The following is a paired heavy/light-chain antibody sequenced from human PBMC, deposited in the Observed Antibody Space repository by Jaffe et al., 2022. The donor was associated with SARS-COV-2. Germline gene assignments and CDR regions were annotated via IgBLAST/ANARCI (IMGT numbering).Light chain of an antibody. V-gene: IGKV1-12*01. Sequence: DIQMTQSPSSVSASVGDRVTITCRASQGISTWLAWYQQKPGKAPKLLIYGASSLQSGVPSRFSGSGSGTDFTLTISTLQPEDFATYFCEQVQSFPLTFGGGTKVEIK. CDR2: GAS. J-gene: IGKJ4*01. CDR1: QGISTW. CDR3: EQVQSFPLT.
Heavy chain of an antibody. V-gene: IGHV3-23*04. D-gene: IGHD3-10*01. Sequence: EVQVVESGGGLVQPGGSLRLSCEVSGFTFSSSAMNWVRQAPGKGLEWVSSISESGDNTYYADSAKGRFTISRDNSKNTLYLQMNSLRAEDTAVYYCAKDRRGSGSYGYFDYWGQGTLVTVSS. CDR3: AKDRRGSGSYGYFDY. J-gene: IGHJ4*02. CDR2: ISESGDNT. CDR1: GFTFSSSA.